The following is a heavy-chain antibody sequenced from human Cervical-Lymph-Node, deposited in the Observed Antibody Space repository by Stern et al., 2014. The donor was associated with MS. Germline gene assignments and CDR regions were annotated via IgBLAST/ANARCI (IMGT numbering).Heavy chain of an antibody. CDR3: ARTKTVTTYYGMDV. V-gene: IGHV1-2*02. Sequence: VQLVQSGAEVKKPGASVKVSCKASGYTFTDYYLHWVRQAPGQGLEWMGWINPAHGGTNSAQKFQGRVTMTRDTAISTAYMELSRLTSDDTAVYYCARTKTVTTYYGMDVWGQGTTVTVCS. CDR2: INPAHGGT. CDR1: GYTFTDYY. J-gene: IGHJ6*02. D-gene: IGHD4-17*01.